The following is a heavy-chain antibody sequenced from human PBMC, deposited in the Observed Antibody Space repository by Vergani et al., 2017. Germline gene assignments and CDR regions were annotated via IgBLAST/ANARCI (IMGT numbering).Heavy chain of an antibody. V-gene: IGHV3-30*03. CDR1: GFTSSYYG. CDR3: ATKSCGTPGCQIGYFRE. D-gene: IGHD1-1*01. CDR2: ISYDGTQK. Sequence: QVHLVESGGGVVQPGRFLRLSCVVSGFTSSYYGMHWVRQAPGKGLEWVAVISYDGTQKYYADSVKGRFTISRDNSKSTLYLQMNSLRTEDTAVYYCATKSCGTPGCQIGYFREWGQGTLGTVSS. J-gene: IGHJ1*01.